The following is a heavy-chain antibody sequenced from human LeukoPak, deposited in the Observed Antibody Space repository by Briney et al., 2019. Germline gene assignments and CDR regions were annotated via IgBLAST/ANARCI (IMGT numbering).Heavy chain of an antibody. Sequence: GESLRLSCAASGFTFSSYTMTWVRQAPGKGLEWVSSISRSGDYIFYADSVRGRFTISRDNAKNSLYLQMTSLGAEDTAVYYCAKDRLVGGSDRHPLDYRGQGTLVTVSS. J-gene: IGHJ4*02. CDR2: ISRSGDYI. V-gene: IGHV3-21*01. CDR3: AKDRLVGGSDRHPLDY. CDR1: GFTFSSYT. D-gene: IGHD1-26*01.